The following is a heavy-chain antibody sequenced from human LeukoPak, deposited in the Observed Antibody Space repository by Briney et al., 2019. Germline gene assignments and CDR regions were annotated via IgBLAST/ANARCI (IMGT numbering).Heavy chain of an antibody. D-gene: IGHD3-10*01. Sequence: GGSLRLSCAASGFTFSSYGMHWVRQAPGKGLEWVAVISYDGSNKYYADSVKGRFTISRDNSKNTLYLQMNSLRAEDTAVYYCATLSQVRDFDYWGQGTLVTVSS. J-gene: IGHJ4*02. CDR2: ISYDGSNK. V-gene: IGHV3-30*03. CDR1: GFTFSSYG. CDR3: ATLSQVRDFDY.